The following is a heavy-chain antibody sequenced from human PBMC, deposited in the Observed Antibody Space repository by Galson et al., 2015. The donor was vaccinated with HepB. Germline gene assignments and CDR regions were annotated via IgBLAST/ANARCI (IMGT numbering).Heavy chain of an antibody. D-gene: IGHD2-2*01. Sequence: SLRLSCAASGFTFSSYSMNWVRQAPGKGLEWVSSISSSSSYIYYADSVKGRFTISRDNAKNSLYLQMNSLRAEDTAVYYCARDRLFGAYCSSTSCYAGIYYGMDVWGQGTTVTVSS. V-gene: IGHV3-21*01. CDR3: ARDRLFGAYCSSTSCYAGIYYGMDV. J-gene: IGHJ6*02. CDR2: ISSSSSYI. CDR1: GFTFSSYS.